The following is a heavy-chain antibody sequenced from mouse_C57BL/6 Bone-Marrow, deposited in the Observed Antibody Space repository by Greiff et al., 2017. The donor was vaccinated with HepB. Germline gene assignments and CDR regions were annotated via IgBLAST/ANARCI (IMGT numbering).Heavy chain of an antibody. V-gene: IGHV1-42*01. CDR3: ARGPLRLPHY. Sequence: EVQGVESGPELVKPGASVKISCKASGYSFTGYYMNWVKQSPEKSLEWIGEINPSTGGTTYNQKFKAKATLTVDKSSSTAYMQLKSLTSEDSAVYYCARGPLRLPHYWGQGTTLTVSS. J-gene: IGHJ2*01. D-gene: IGHD3-2*02. CDR1: GYSFTGYY. CDR2: INPSTGGT.